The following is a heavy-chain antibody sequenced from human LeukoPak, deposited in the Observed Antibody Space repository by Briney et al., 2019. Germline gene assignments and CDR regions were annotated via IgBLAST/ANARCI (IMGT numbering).Heavy chain of an antibody. V-gene: IGHV3-11*01. D-gene: IGHD4-23*01. CDR2: ISSSGSTI. J-gene: IGHJ3*02. CDR3: ARDPPSTTVVTDAFDI. Sequence: GGSLRLSCAASGFTFSDYYMSWIRQAPGKGLEWVSYISSSGSTIYYADSVKGRFTISRDNAKNSLYLQMNSLRAEDTAVYYCARDPPSTTVVTDAFDIWGQGTMVTVSS. CDR1: GFTFSDYY.